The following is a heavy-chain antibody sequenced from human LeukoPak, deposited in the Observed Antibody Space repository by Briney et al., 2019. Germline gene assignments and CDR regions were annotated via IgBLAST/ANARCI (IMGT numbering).Heavy chain of an antibody. CDR2: IRTKPYGGTA. J-gene: IGHJ4*02. CDR3: SRGWFSRYCTGGSCHLDS. V-gene: IGHV3-49*04. Sequence: PGGSLRLSCTASGFTFGDYTLTWVRQAPGKELEWVGFIRTKPYGGTADYAASVKGRFTISRDDSKSIAYLQLNSLKTEDTALYFCSRGWFSRYCTGGSCHLDSWGQGALVTVSS. D-gene: IGHD2-8*02. CDR1: GFTFGDYT.